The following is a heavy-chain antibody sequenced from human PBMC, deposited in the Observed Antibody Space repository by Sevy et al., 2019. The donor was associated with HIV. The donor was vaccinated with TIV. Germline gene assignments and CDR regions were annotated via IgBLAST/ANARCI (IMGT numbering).Heavy chain of an antibody. CDR1: GGSFSGYY. Sequence: SETLSLTSAVYGGSFSGYYWSWIRQPPGKGLEWIGEINHSGSTNYNPSLKSRVTISVDTSKNQFSLKLSSETAADTAVYYCARFRSNYGDFDYWGQGTLVTVSS. D-gene: IGHD4-4*01. J-gene: IGHJ4*02. CDR2: INHSGST. CDR3: ARFRSNYGDFDY. V-gene: IGHV4-34*01.